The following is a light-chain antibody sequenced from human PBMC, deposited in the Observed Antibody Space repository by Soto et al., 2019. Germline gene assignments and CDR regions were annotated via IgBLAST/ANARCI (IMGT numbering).Light chain of an antibody. CDR2: YDS. CDR3: QVWDSSSDHVV. Sequence: SSELTQPPSVSVAPGKTARITCGGNNIGSKSVHWYRQKPGQAPVLVIYYDSDRPSGIPERFSGSNSGNTATLTISRVEAGDEADYYRQVWDSSSDHVVFGGGTKLT. CDR1: NIGSKS. J-gene: IGLJ2*01. V-gene: IGLV3-21*04.